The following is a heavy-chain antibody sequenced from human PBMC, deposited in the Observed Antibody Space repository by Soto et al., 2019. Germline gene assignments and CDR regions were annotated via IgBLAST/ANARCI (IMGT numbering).Heavy chain of an antibody. Sequence: QVQLQESGPGLVKPSETLSLTCTVSDGSISSGGYYWSWIRQHPGKGLEWIGYIYYSGSTYYNPSLKSRVTISVDTSKNQFSLKLSSVTAADTAIYYCARDSPITMVGPVQNWFDPWGQGTLVTVSS. J-gene: IGHJ5*02. CDR2: IYYSGST. CDR1: DGSISSGGYY. CDR3: ARDSPITMVGPVQNWFDP. V-gene: IGHV4-31*03. D-gene: IGHD3-10*01.